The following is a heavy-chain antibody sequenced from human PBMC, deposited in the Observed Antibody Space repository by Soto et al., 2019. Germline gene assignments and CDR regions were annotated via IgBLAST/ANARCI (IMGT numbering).Heavy chain of an antibody. V-gene: IGHV4-4*02. CDR3: ARDYMVRGVMRWFDP. CDR2: IYHSGST. D-gene: IGHD3-10*01. CDR1: GGSISSSNW. J-gene: IGHJ5*02. Sequence: QVQLQESGPGLVKPSGTLSLTCAVSGGSISSSNWWSWVRQPPGKGLEWIGEIYHSGSTNYNPSLKSRVTLSVDKSKNQFSLKLGSVTAADTAVYYCARDYMVRGVMRWFDPWGQGTLVTVSS.